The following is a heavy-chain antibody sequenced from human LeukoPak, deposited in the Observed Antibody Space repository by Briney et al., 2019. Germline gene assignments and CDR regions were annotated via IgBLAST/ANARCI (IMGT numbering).Heavy chain of an antibody. CDR1: GFTFSSYS. D-gene: IGHD5-18*01. J-gene: IGHJ4*02. Sequence: GGSLRLSCAASGFTFSSYSMNWVRQAPGKGLEWVSSISSSSSYIYYADSVKGRFTISRDNAKNSLYLQMNSLRAEDTAVYYCSRLRGYSYGYGDYWGQGTLVTVSS. CDR2: ISSSSSYI. V-gene: IGHV3-21*01. CDR3: SRLRGYSYGYGDY.